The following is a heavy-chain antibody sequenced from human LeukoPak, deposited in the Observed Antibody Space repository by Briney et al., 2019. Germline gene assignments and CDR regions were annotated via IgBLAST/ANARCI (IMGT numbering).Heavy chain of an antibody. V-gene: IGHV5-51*01. CDR1: GYSFTSYW. Sequence: GESLKISCKGSGYSFTSYWIGWVRQMPGKGLEWMGIIYPGDSDTRYSPSLQGQVTISADKSISTAYLQWSSLKASDTAMYYCARLPNTYSSGWYYWFDPWGQGTLVTVSS. J-gene: IGHJ5*02. D-gene: IGHD6-19*01. CDR2: IYPGDSDT. CDR3: ARLPNTYSSGWYYWFDP.